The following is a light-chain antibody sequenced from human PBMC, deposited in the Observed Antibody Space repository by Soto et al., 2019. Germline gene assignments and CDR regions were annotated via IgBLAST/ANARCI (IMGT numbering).Light chain of an antibody. V-gene: IGKV3-15*01. CDR1: HSVGSN. Sequence: IVMTQSPATLSVSPGERATLSCRASHSVGSNLAWYQQKPCQAPRLLIFGASTRATGSPARCSDSGSGTDFTLTISSLHTEDFAVYFCLEYDKWPRTFGQGTKVEMK. CDR2: GAS. J-gene: IGKJ1*01. CDR3: LEYDKWPRT.